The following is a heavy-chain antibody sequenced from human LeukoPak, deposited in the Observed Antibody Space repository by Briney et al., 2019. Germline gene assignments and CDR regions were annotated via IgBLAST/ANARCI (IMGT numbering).Heavy chain of an antibody. D-gene: IGHD3-9*01. J-gene: IGHJ4*02. CDR1: GYTFTSYG. V-gene: IGHV1-18*01. CDR3: ARVHYDILTGYSYFDY. CDR2: ICAYNDNT. Sequence: ASVKVSCKASGYTFTSYGISWVRQAPGQGLEWRGWICAYNDNTNYAQKLQGRVTMTTDTSTSTAYMELRSLRSDDTAVYYCARVHYDILTGYSYFDYWGQGTLVTVSS.